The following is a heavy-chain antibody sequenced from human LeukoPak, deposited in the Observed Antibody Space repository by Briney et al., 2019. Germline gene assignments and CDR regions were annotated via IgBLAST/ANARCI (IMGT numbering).Heavy chain of an antibody. CDR2: IYYSGST. D-gene: IGHD3-10*01. CDR3: ASGPYYGSRPLDY. Sequence: SETLSLTCTVSGGSISSGGYYWSWIRQHPGKGLEWIGYIYYSGSTYYNPSLKSRVTISVDTSKNQFSLKLSSVTAADTAVYYCASGPYYGSRPLDYWGQGTLVTVSS. J-gene: IGHJ4*02. CDR1: GGSISSGGYY. V-gene: IGHV4-31*03.